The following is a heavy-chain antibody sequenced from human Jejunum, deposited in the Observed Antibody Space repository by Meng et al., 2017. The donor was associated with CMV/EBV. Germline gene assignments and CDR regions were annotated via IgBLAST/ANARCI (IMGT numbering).Heavy chain of an antibody. CDR3: ARDGGGFNSSPFDY. CDR1: GFPFSSHA. V-gene: IGHV3-30*04. J-gene: IGHJ4*02. Sequence: GFPFSSHAMHWVRQAPGKGLEWVAVTSYDGNSQYYTASLKGRFTISRDNSDNMLYLQMNSLRADDTAIYYCARDGGGFNSSPFDYWGQGTLVTVSS. CDR2: TSYDGNSQ. D-gene: IGHD3-16*01.